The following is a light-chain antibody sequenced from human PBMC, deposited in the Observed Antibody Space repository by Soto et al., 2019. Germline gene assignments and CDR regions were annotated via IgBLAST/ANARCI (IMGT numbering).Light chain of an antibody. CDR1: QSGSSH. J-gene: IGKJ2*02. Sequence: EIVITQSSATLSVAPGERATLSCRARQSGSSHLAWYQQKPGQAPWLLIYGASTRATGIPDRFSGSGSGTEFTLTISSLQSEDFAVYYCQQYNNWPTCTFGQGTKLEIK. CDR3: QQYNNWPTCT. V-gene: IGKV3-15*01. CDR2: GAS.